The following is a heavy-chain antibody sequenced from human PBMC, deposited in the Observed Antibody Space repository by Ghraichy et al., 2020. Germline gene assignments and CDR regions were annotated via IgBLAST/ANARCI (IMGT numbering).Heavy chain of an antibody. J-gene: IGHJ4*02. CDR2: ISSSSSTI. Sequence: ESLNISCAASGFTFSSYSMNWVRQAPGKGLEWVSYISSSSSTIYYADSVKGRFTISRDNAKNSLYLQMNSLRDEDTAVYYCARDRENIFDYWGQGTLVTVSS. V-gene: IGHV3-48*02. D-gene: IGHD2/OR15-2a*01. CDR3: ARDRENIFDY. CDR1: GFTFSSYS.